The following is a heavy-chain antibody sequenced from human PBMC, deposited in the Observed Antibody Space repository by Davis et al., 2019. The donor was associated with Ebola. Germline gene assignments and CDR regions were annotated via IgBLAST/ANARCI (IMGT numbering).Heavy chain of an antibody. Sequence: SVKVSCKASGYTFTNYAISWVRQAPGQGLEWMGGIIPTFGTINYAQKFQGRVTITADMSTSTAYMELTSLRSEDTAVFYCARGIGYSSGWYWYFDLWGRGTLVTVSS. CDR1: GYTFTNYA. CDR3: ARGIGYSSGWYWYFDL. V-gene: IGHV1-69*06. J-gene: IGHJ2*01. CDR2: IIPTFGTI. D-gene: IGHD6-19*01.